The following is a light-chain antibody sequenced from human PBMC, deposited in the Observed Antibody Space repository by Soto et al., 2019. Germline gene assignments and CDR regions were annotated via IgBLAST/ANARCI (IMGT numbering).Light chain of an antibody. CDR3: HQYDNSPWT. Sequence: EIVLTQSPATLSLSPGERATLSCRASQSVSGYLAWYQQKPGQAPRLLIYGASSRATGIPDRFSGSGSGTDFTLTISRLDPEDFAVYYCHQYDNSPWTFGQGTRVEIK. V-gene: IGKV3-20*01. CDR2: GAS. CDR1: QSVSGY. J-gene: IGKJ1*01.